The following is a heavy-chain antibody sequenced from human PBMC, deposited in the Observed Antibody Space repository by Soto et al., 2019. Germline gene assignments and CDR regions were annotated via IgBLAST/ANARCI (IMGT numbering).Heavy chain of an antibody. V-gene: IGHV3-23*01. CDR1: GFTFSSYA. J-gene: IGHJ4*02. Sequence: GGSLRLSCAASGFTFSSYAMSWVRQAPGKGLEWVSAISGSGGSTYYADSVKGRFTISRDNSKNTLYLQMNSLRAEDTAVYYCAKDDYGDYNKGYYFDYWGQGTLVTVSS. D-gene: IGHD4-17*01. CDR3: AKDDYGDYNKGYYFDY. CDR2: ISGSGGST.